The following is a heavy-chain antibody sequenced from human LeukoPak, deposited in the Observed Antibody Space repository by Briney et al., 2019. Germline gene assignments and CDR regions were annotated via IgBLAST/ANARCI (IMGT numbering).Heavy chain of an antibody. V-gene: IGHV3-23*01. Sequence: GGSLRLSCAASGFTVNTNYMSWVRQAPGKGLEWVSAISGSGGSIYYADSVKGRFTISRDNSKNTLYLQMNSLRAEDTAVYYCAKEQGYQLLRDYWGQGTLVTVSS. D-gene: IGHD2-2*01. CDR1: GFTVNTNY. CDR3: AKEQGYQLLRDY. CDR2: ISGSGGSI. J-gene: IGHJ4*02.